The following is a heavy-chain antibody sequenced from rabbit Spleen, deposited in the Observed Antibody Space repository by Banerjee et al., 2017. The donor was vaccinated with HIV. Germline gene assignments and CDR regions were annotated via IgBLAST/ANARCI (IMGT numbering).Heavy chain of an antibody. CDR2: INSGSGGST. D-gene: IGHD6-1*01. CDR3: ARRYITAYGL. V-gene: IGHV1S40*01. Sequence: QSLEESGGDLVKPGASLTLTCTASGFSFSSVYWICWVRQAPGKGLEWIGCINSGSGGSTYYASWAKGRFTMSKTSSTMVTLQMTSLTAADTATYFCARRYITAYGLWGPGTLVTVS. CDR1: GFSFSSVYW. J-gene: IGHJ4*01.